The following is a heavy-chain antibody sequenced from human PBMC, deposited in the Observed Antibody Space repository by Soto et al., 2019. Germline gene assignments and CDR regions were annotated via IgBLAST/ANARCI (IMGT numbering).Heavy chain of an antibody. J-gene: IGHJ6*02. CDR3: ARQYYYGSGSQNYYYYGMDV. CDR1: GGTFSSYA. V-gene: IGHV1-69*13. CDR2: IIPIFGTA. Sequence: GASVKVSCKASGGTFSSYAISWVRQAPGQGLEWMGGIIPIFGTANYAQKFQGRVTITADESTSTAYMELSSLRSEDTAVYYCARQYYYGSGSQNYYYYGMDVWGQGTTVTVSS. D-gene: IGHD3-10*01.